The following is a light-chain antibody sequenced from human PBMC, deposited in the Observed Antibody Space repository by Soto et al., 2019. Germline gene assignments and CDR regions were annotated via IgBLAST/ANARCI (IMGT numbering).Light chain of an antibody. V-gene: IGLV2-23*02. CDR2: EVS. CDR3: CSYAGSSTFVYV. CDR1: SSDVGSYNL. Sequence: QSALTQPASVSGSPGQSITISCTGTSSDVGSYNLVSWYQQHPGKAPKLMIYEVSKRPSGVSNRFSGSKSGNTASLTISGLQAEDEADYYCCSYAGSSTFVYVFGTGTKVNVL. J-gene: IGLJ1*01.